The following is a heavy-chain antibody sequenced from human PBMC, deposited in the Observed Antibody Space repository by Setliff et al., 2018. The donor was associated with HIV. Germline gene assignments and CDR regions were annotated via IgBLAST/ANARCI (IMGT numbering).Heavy chain of an antibody. CDR3: ARAGVVEGYYYYYCMDV. CDR1: GFTFDSYS. V-gene: IGHV3-48*01. CDR2: ISGLGGGTI. J-gene: IGHJ6*03. D-gene: IGHD2-15*01. Sequence: GESLKISCATSGFTFDSYSIIWVRQAPGKGLEWVSYISGLGGGTIYYADSVRGRFTISRDDAEKSVYLQMNSLRAEDTAVYYCARAGVVEGYYYYYCMDVWGKGTTVTVSS.